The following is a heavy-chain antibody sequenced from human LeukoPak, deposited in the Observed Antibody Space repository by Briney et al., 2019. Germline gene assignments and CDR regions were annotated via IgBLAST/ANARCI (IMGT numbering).Heavy chain of an antibody. V-gene: IGHV4-39*01. CDR1: GGSISSSSYY. Sequence: SQTLSLTCTVSGGSISSSSYYWGWIRQPPGKGLEWIGSIYYSGSTYYNPSLKSRVTISVDTSKNQFSLKLSSVTAADTAVYYCARLGADCSGGSCYRFFDYWGQGTLVTVSS. CDR3: ARLGADCSGGSCYRFFDY. J-gene: IGHJ4*02. CDR2: IYYSGST. D-gene: IGHD2-15*01.